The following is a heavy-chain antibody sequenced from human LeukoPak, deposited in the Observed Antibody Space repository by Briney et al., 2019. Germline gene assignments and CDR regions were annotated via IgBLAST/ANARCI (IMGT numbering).Heavy chain of an antibody. CDR1: GCSISSGSYY. D-gene: IGHD3-22*01. V-gene: IGHV4-61*02. Sequence: SQTLSLTCTVSGCSISSGSYYGSWLRHPAGEGLEWIGRIHTRGSTNYNPPLKSRVTISVDTSNNQFSLKLSSVTAADTAVYYCARGYDSSGYYYDNWFDPWGQGTLVTVSS. CDR3: ARGYDSSGYYYDNWFDP. CDR2: IHTRGST. J-gene: IGHJ5*02.